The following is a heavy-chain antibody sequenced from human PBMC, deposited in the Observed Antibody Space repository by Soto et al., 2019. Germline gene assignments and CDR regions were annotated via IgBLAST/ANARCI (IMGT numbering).Heavy chain of an antibody. CDR3: ARDGVDAGLYFDY. CDR1: GFTFSSHW. CDR2: INQGGSEK. J-gene: IGHJ4*02. V-gene: IGHV3-7*01. Sequence: PGVSLSLSCPASGFTFSSHWMCWVRPVQGKGLEWVATINQGGSEKYYVDSVKGRFTISRDNAKNSLYLQVNSLRVEDTAVYYCARDGVDAGLYFDYWGQGALVTVSS. D-gene: IGHD2-15*01.